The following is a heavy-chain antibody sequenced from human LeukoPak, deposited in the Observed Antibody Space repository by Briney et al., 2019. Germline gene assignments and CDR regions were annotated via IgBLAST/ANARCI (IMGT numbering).Heavy chain of an antibody. CDR2: IYYSGST. CDR1: GVSISSGGYS. CDR3: AVCPSTIYYYYMDV. D-gene: IGHD5/OR15-5a*01. V-gene: IGHV4-30-4*07. J-gene: IGHJ6*03. Sequence: SETLTLTSAVSGVSISSGGYSWRWIRQPPGKGLEWIGYIYYSGSTYYNSSLKSRVTISVDTSKNQFSLKLSSVTAADTAVYYCAVCPSTIYYYYMDVWGKGTTVTVSS.